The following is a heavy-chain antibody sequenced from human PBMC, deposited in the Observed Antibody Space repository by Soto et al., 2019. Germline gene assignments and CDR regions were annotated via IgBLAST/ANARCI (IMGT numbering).Heavy chain of an antibody. D-gene: IGHD3-10*01. V-gene: IGHV3-9*01. Sequence: EVQLVESGGGLVQPGRSLRLSCAASGFTFDDYAMHWVRQAPGKGLEWVSGSSWNSRSIGYADSVKGRFTMSRDNAKNSLYLQMNSARDEDTALYYCAKANEYYYGSDDRKGAFDLWGQGTMGTVSS. CDR1: GFTFDDYA. CDR2: SSWNSRSI. J-gene: IGHJ3*01. CDR3: AKANEYYYGSDDRKGAFDL.